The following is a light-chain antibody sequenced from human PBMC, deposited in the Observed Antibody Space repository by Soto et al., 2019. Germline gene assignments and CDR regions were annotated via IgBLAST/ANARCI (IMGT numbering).Light chain of an antibody. J-gene: IGKJ2*01. CDR3: QQSYSTPYT. V-gene: IGKV1-39*01. CDR2: TAS. Sequence: DIQMTQSPSSLSASVGDRVTITCRASQTIFNSLYWYQQQPGRAPKLLIYTASTLQTGVPSRFSGSGAGADVALTISSLQPDDFATYYCQQSYSTPYTFGQGTKLEIK. CDR1: QTIFNS.